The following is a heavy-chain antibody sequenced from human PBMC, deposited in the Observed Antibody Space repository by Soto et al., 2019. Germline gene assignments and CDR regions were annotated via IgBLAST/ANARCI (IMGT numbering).Heavy chain of an antibody. V-gene: IGHV1-18*04. D-gene: IGHD6-13*01. Sequence: ASVKVSCKASGYTFTSYGISWLRQAPGQGLEWMGWISAYNGNTNYAQKLQGRVTMTTDTSTSTAYMELRSLRYDDTAVYYCARFIAAAGNYYYYYGMDVWGQGTTVTVSS. CDR1: GYTFTSYG. J-gene: IGHJ6*02. CDR3: ARFIAAAGNYYYYYGMDV. CDR2: ISAYNGNT.